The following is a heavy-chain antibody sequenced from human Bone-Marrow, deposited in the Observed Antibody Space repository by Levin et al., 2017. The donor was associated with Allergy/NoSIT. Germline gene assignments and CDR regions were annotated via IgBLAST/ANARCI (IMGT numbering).Heavy chain of an antibody. CDR1: GGSFTGCY. CDR2: INDSGNN. J-gene: IGHJ5*02. V-gene: IGHV4-34*01. D-gene: IGHD3-10*01. CDR3: ARWIDYDSENSRFDP. Sequence: SETLSLTCAVYGGSFTGCYWTWIRQLPGKGLEWIGEINDSGNNNFNPSLKSRVAMSLDTSKNQFSLKLSSVTAADTAVYYCARWIDYDSENSRFDPWGQGTLVIVSS.